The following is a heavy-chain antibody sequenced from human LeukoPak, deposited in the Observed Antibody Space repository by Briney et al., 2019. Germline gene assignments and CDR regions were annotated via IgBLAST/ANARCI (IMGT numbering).Heavy chain of an antibody. Sequence: GGSLRLSCAASGFTFSSYAMSWVRQPPGKGLEWVSAISGSGGSTYYADSVKGRFTISRHNSKNTLYLQMNSLRAEDTAVYYCAKRGAAPYYYYYYMDVWGKGTTVTVSS. V-gene: IGHV3-23*01. D-gene: IGHD1-26*01. CDR2: ISGSGGST. CDR3: AKRGAAPYYYYYYMDV. CDR1: GFTFSSYA. J-gene: IGHJ6*03.